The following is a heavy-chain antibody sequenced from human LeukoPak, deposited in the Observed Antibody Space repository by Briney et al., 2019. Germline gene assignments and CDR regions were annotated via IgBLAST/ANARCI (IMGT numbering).Heavy chain of an antibody. D-gene: IGHD2/OR15-2a*01. Sequence: EESLKISCKDSPYYFINFWIGWVRQMPGKGLEWMGIIYPADSDTRYNPSFQGHVTISADRSASTAYLQWHSLKASDTAIYYCARGINDEYFQSWGQGTLVTVSS. J-gene: IGHJ1*01. CDR1: PYYFINFW. CDR2: IYPADSDT. CDR3: ARGINDEYFQS. V-gene: IGHV5-51*01.